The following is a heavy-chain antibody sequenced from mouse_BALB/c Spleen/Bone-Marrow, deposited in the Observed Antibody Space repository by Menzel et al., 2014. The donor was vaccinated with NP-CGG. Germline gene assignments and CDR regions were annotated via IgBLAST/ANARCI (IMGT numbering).Heavy chain of an antibody. CDR1: GYTFTDHA. V-gene: IGHV1S137*01. CDR2: ISGYYGDA. J-gene: IGHJ4*01. D-gene: IGHD2-14*01. CDR3: ARSGKVRNAMDY. Sequence: QVQLQQSGAKLVRPGVSVKISCKGSGYTFTDHAIHWVKRSHAKSLEWIGVISGYYGDAIYNQKFKGEATMTVDKSSSTAYMELARLTSEDSAIYYCARSGKVRNAMDYWGQGTSVTVSS.